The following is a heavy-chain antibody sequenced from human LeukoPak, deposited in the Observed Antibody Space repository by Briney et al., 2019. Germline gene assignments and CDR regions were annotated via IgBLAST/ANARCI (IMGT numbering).Heavy chain of an antibody. V-gene: IGHV3-23*01. Sequence: PGGSLRLSCAASGFTFSSYAMSWVRQAPGKGVEWVSAISGSGGSTYYADSVKGRFTISRDNSKNTLYLQMNSLRAEDTAVYYCARDNVRDGYNYDWFDPWGQGTLVTVSS. CDR1: GFTFSSYA. D-gene: IGHD5-24*01. J-gene: IGHJ5*02. CDR2: ISGSGGST. CDR3: ARDNVRDGYNYDWFDP.